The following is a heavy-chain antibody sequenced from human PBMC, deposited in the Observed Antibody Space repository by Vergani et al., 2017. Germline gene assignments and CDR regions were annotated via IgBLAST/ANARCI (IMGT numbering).Heavy chain of an antibody. CDR2: ISGSGGST. D-gene: IGHD3-22*01. CDR1: GFTFTAHG. J-gene: IGHJ4*02. CDR3: AGPQGTSAYYYGGFDY. Sequence: EVQLLESGGGSAQPGESLRLSCVASGFTFTAHGLNWVRQAPGKGLEWVSAISGSGGSTYYADSVKGRFTISRDNSKNTLYLQMNSLRSEDTAVYYCAGPQGTSAYYYGGFDYWGQGILVTVSS. V-gene: IGHV3-23*01.